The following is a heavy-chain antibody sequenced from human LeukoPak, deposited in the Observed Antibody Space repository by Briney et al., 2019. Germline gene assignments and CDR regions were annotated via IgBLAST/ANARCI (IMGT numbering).Heavy chain of an antibody. V-gene: IGHV3-30*18. CDR1: GFTLSSFG. CDR2: ISYDGSNK. Sequence: GGSLRLSCAASGFTLSSFGMHWVRQAPGKGLEWVAVISYDGSNKYYGDSVKGRFTISRDNAKNSLYLQMNSLRVEDTAFYYCAKDNRRHYTSGPNPDSLHWGQGALVTVSS. CDR3: AKDNRRHYTSGPNPDSLH. J-gene: IGHJ4*02. D-gene: IGHD6-19*01.